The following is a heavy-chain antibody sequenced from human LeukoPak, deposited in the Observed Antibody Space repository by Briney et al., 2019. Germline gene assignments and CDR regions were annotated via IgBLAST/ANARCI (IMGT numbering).Heavy chain of an antibody. CDR2: IYYSGST. D-gene: IGHD6-19*01. CDR1: GGSISSSSYY. CDR3: ARLAGDRDY. V-gene: IGHV4-39*01. Sequence: SESLSLTCTVSGGSISSSSYYWGWIRQPPGKWLEWIGSIYYSGSTYYNPSLKSRVTISVDTSKNQFSLKLSSVTAADTAVCYCARLAGDRDYWGQGTLVTVSS. J-gene: IGHJ4*02.